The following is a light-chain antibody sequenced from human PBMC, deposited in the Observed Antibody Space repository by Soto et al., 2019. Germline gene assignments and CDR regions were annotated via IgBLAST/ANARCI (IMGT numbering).Light chain of an antibody. CDR2: WAS. V-gene: IGKV4-1*01. CDR1: QSLLYSSNNKNY. Sequence: DIVMTQSPDSLTVSLGERATINCKSSQSLLYSSNNKNYLAWYQQKPGQPPKLLIYWASTRESGVPDRFSGSGSGTDFTLTINSLQAEDVAVYYCQQYYSSPWTFGQGTKVDIK. J-gene: IGKJ1*01. CDR3: QQYYSSPWT.